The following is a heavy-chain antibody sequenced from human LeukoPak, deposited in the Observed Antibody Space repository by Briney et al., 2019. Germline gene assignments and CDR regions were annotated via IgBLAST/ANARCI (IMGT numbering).Heavy chain of an antibody. Sequence: PSETLSLTCTVSGGSISNYYWSWIRQPAGKGLEWIGRINTSGSTNYNPSLKSRVTMPADTSKNQFSLQLSSVTATDTAVYYCARGRAVAEYWGQGILVTVSS. CDR2: INTSGST. V-gene: IGHV4-4*07. CDR3: ARGRAVAEY. D-gene: IGHD6-19*01. CDR1: GGSISNYY. J-gene: IGHJ4*02.